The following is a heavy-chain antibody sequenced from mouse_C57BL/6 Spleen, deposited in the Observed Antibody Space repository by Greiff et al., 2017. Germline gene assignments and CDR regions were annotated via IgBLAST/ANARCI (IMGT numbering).Heavy chain of an antibody. CDR2: INYDGSST. V-gene: IGHV5-16*01. Sequence: EVMLVESEGGLVQPGSSMKLSCTASGFTFSDYYMAWVRPVPEKGLEWVANINYDGSSTYYLDSLKSRFIVSRDNAKNILYLQMSSLKSEDTATYYCARVSSGFAYWGQGTLVTVSA. CDR1: GFTFSDYY. J-gene: IGHJ3*01. CDR3: ARVSSGFAY. D-gene: IGHD1-1*01.